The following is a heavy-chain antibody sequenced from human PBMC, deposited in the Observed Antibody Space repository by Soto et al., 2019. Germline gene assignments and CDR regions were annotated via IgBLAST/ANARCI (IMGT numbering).Heavy chain of an antibody. Sequence: SQTLSLTCAISGDSVSSNSAAWNWIRQSPSRGLEWLGRTYYRSKWYNDYAVSVKSRITINPDTSMNQFSLQLNSVTPADTAVYYCARDRFLVDYGSVGDLDYWGQGTLVTVSS. J-gene: IGHJ4*02. CDR1: GDSVSSNSAA. CDR3: ARDRFLVDYGSVGDLDY. CDR2: TYYRSKWYN. D-gene: IGHD3-10*01. V-gene: IGHV6-1*01.